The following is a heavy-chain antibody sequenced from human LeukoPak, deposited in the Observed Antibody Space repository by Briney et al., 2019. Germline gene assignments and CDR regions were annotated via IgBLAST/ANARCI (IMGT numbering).Heavy chain of an antibody. CDR2: IIPIFGTA. CDR1: GGTFSSYA. V-gene: IGHV1-69*05. D-gene: IGHD3-10*01. J-gene: IGHJ4*02. CDR3: ARENGSGCYAVPGFDY. Sequence: RASVKVSCKASGGTFSSYAISWVRQAPGQGPEWMGGIIPIFGTANYAQKFQGRVTITTDESTSTAYMELSSLRSEDMAVYYCARENGSGCYAVPGFDYWGQGTLVTVSS.